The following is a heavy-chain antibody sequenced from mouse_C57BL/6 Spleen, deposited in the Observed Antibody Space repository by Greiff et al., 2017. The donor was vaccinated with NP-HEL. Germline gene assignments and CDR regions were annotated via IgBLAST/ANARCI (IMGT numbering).Heavy chain of an antibody. J-gene: IGHJ4*01. V-gene: IGHV14-4*01. CDR3: TYYFAMDY. Sequence: VQLKQSGAELVRPGASVKLSCTASGFNIKDDYMHWVKQRPEQGLEWIGWIDPENGDTEYASKFQGKATITADTSSNTAYLQLSSLTSETTAVYYCTYYFAMDYWGQGTSVTVSS. CDR2: IDPENGDT. CDR1: GFNIKDDY.